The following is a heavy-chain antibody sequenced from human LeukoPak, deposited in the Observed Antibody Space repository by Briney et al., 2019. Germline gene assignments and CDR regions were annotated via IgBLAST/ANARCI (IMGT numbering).Heavy chain of an antibody. CDR3: TRIFGYYYFYMDV. CDR1: GFTFGDYA. D-gene: IGHD3-16*01. Sequence: GGSLRLSCAASGFTFGDYAMSWVRQAPGKGLEWVGFIRTEDYGGATDYGASVKGRFTISRDDSKNIAYLQMNSLNTEDTGIYFCTRIFGYYYFYMDVWGKGTTVIVSS. J-gene: IGHJ6*03. V-gene: IGHV3-49*04. CDR2: IRTEDYGGAT.